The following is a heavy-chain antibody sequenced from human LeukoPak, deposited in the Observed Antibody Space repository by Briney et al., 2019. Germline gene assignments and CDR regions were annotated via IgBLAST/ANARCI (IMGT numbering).Heavy chain of an antibody. D-gene: IGHD6-6*01. V-gene: IGHV1-69*05. CDR1: GGTFSSYA. J-gene: IGHJ5*02. CDR2: IIPIFGTA. CDR3: ARERPTIAARSSNWFDP. Sequence: ASVKVSCRASGGTFSSYAISWVRQAPGQGLEWMGGIIPIFGTASYAQKFQGRVTMTRDTSTSTVYMELSSLRSEDTAVYYCARERPTIAARSSNWFDPWGQGTLVTVSS.